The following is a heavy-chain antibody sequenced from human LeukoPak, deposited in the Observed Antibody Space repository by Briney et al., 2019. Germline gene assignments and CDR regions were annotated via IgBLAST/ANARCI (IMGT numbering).Heavy chain of an antibody. Sequence: GGSLRLSCAASGFTFSSYDMNWVRQAPGKGLEWVSSISSSSNYIHYADSVKGRFTISRDNAKNSLYLQMNSLRAEDTAVYYCAREAYSSSWFNWFDPWGQGILVTVSS. D-gene: IGHD6-13*01. CDR3: AREAYSSSWFNWFDP. CDR2: ISSSSNYI. J-gene: IGHJ5*02. V-gene: IGHV3-21*01. CDR1: GFTFSSYD.